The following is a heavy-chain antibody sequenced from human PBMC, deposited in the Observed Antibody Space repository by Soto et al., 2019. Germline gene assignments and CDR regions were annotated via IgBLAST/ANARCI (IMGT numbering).Heavy chain of an antibody. D-gene: IGHD3-3*01. J-gene: IGHJ6*02. Sequence: SETLSLTCAVYGGSFSGYYWSWIRQPPGKGLEWIGEINHSGSTNYNPSLTSRVTISVDTSKNQFYLKLSSVTAADTAVYYCARGGIYDFGSGYYQGYYYGMDVWGQGTTVTVSS. CDR2: INHSGST. CDR3: ARGGIYDFGSGYYQGYYYGMDV. CDR1: GGSFSGYY. V-gene: IGHV4-34*01.